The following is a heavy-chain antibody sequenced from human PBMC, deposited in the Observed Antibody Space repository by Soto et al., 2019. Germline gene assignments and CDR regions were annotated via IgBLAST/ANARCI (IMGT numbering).Heavy chain of an antibody. Sequence: HLQLQESGPGLVKPSETLSLTCTVSGGSISSSSYYWNWIRQPPGMWLEWTGSIYYSGNTYYNPSLKSRVTISVDTTKSQFSLNVTTVTAADTDVHYWARQSRGRPPADWCQGSMVTVSS. CDR3: ARQSRGRPPAD. D-gene: IGHD6-25*01. J-gene: IGHJ4*02. CDR1: GGSISSSSYY. CDR2: IYYSGNT. V-gene: IGHV4-39*01.